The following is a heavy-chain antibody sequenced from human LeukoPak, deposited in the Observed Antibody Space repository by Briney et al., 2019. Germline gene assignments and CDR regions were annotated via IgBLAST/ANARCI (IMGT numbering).Heavy chain of an antibody. D-gene: IGHD4-23*01. CDR1: GGSFSGYY. CDR3: ARGGGGNKGY. V-gene: IGHV4-34*01. CDR2: INHSGST. Sequence: KPSETLSLTCAVYGGSFSGYYWSWIRQPPGKGLEWIGEINHSGSTNYNPSLKSRVTISVDTSKNQFSLKLSSVTAADTAVYYCARGGGGNKGYWGQGTLVTVSS. J-gene: IGHJ4*02.